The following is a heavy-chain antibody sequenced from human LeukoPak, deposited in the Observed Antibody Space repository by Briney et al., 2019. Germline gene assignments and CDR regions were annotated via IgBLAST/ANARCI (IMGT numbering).Heavy chain of an antibody. J-gene: IGHJ4*02. CDR1: GFTFSSYG. D-gene: IGHD1-26*01. V-gene: IGHV3-30*03. Sequence: GGSLRLSCAASGFTFSSYGMHWVRQAPGKGLEWVAVISYDGSNKYYADSVKGRFTISRDNSKNTLYLQMNSLRAEDTAVYYCARGPSGGGLLEYWGQGTLVTVSS. CDR3: ARGPSGGGLLEY. CDR2: ISYDGSNK.